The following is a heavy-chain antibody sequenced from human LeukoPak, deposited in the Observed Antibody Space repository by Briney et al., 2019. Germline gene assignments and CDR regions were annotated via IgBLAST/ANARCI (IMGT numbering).Heavy chain of an antibody. CDR2: INHSGST. V-gene: IGHV4-34*01. J-gene: IGHJ5*02. CDR3: ARQRRYCSTTTCYFSFDP. CDR1: GGSFSGYY. D-gene: IGHD2-2*01. Sequence: SETLSLTCAVYGGSFSGYYWSWIRQPPGKGLEWIGEINHSGSTNYDPSLKSRVTISVDTSKNQFSLKVTSVTAADTAVYYCARQRRYCSTTTCYFSFDPWGQGTLVTVSS.